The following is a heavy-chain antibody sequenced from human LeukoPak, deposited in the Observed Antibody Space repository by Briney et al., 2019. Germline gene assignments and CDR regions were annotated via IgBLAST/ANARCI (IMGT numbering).Heavy chain of an antibody. CDR3: ARDVPSGGSGSSNWFDP. CDR2: IYYSGST. V-gene: IGHV4-59*01. D-gene: IGHD3-10*01. Sequence: SETLSLTCTVSGGSISSYYWSWIRQPPGKGLEWIGYIYYSGSTNYNPSLKSRVTISVDTSKNQSSLKLSSVTAADTAVYYCARDVPSGGSGSSNWFDPWGQGTLVTVSS. J-gene: IGHJ5*02. CDR1: GGSISSYY.